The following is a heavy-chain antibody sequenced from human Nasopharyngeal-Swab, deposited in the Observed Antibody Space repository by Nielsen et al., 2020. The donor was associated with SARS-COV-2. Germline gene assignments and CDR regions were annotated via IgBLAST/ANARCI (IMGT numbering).Heavy chain of an antibody. CDR3: ARGDQGYCSGGSCYYFDY. Sequence: GSLRLSCTVSGGYISSYYWSWIRQPPGKGLEWIGYIYYSGSTNYNPYLKSRVNISVDTSKNQFSLKLSSVTAADTAVYYCARGDQGYCSGGSCYYFDYWGQGTLVTFSS. D-gene: IGHD2-15*01. CDR1: GGYISSYY. J-gene: IGHJ4*02. CDR2: IYYSGST. V-gene: IGHV4-59*01.